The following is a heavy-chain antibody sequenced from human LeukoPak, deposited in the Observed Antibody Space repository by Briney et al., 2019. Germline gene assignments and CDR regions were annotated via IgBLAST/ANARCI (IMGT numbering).Heavy chain of an antibody. Sequence: GGSLRLSCAASGFTFSSYAMSWVRQAPGKGLEWVSAISGSGDSTYYADSVKGRFTISRDNSKNTLYMEMNSLRADDTALYYCASMVRRSIDCWGQGTLVTVSS. V-gene: IGHV3-23*01. J-gene: IGHJ4*02. CDR2: ISGSGDST. CDR3: ASMVRRSIDC. D-gene: IGHD3-10*01. CDR1: GFTFSSYA.